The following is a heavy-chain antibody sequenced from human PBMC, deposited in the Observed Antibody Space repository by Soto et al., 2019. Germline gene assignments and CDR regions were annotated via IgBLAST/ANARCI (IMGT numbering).Heavy chain of an antibody. Sequence: GESLKISCKGSGYSFTSYWIGLVRQMPGKGLEWMGIIYPGDSDTRYSPSFQGQVTISADKSISTAYLQWSSLKASDTAMYYCARPREAGKYYYGVDVWGQGTTVTVSS. D-gene: IGHD6-19*01. CDR2: IYPGDSDT. J-gene: IGHJ6*02. CDR3: ARPREAGKYYYGVDV. V-gene: IGHV5-51*01. CDR1: GYSFTSYW.